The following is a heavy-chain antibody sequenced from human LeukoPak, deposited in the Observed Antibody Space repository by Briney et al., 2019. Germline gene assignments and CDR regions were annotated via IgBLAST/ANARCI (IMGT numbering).Heavy chain of an antibody. Sequence: GASVKVSCKASGGTFSSYAISWVRQAPGQGLEWMGRIIPIFGTANYAQKFQGRVTITTDESTSTAYMELSSLRSEDTAVYYCVSSYSSSWCYFDYWGQGTLVTVSS. V-gene: IGHV1-69*05. D-gene: IGHD6-13*01. J-gene: IGHJ4*02. CDR3: VSSYSSSWCYFDY. CDR1: GGTFSSYA. CDR2: IIPIFGTA.